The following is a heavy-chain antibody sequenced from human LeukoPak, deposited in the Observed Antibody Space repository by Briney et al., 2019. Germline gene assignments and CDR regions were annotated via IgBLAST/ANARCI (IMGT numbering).Heavy chain of an antibody. D-gene: IGHD2-15*01. CDR2: ISYDGSNK. Sequence: PGRSLRLSCAASGFILSDYNMHWVRQAPGKGLEWVAVISYDGSNKYYADSVKGRFTISRDNSKNTLYLQVNSLRAEDTAVYYCARDQTGFCSGSSCLGSTFDYWGQGTLVAVSS. CDR3: ARDQTGFCSGSSCLGSTFDY. J-gene: IGHJ4*02. CDR1: GFILSDYN. V-gene: IGHV3-30*04.